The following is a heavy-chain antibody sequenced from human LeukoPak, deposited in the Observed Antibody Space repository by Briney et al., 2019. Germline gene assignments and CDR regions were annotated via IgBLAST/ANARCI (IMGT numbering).Heavy chain of an antibody. D-gene: IGHD3-10*01. CDR1: GFTFSSYA. J-gene: IGHJ5*02. CDR3: AKDQDSLVRGIIGMNNWFDP. Sequence: PGGSLRLSCAASGFTFSSYAMSWVRQAPGKGLEWVSGISGSGDTTYYADSVKGRFTISRDDSKNTLYLQMNGLRAEDTAVYYCAKDQDSLVRGIIGMNNWFDPWGQGTLVTVSS. V-gene: IGHV3-23*01. CDR2: ISGSGDTT.